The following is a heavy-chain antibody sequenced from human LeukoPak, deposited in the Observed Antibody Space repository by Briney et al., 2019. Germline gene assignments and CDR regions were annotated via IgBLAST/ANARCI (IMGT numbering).Heavy chain of an antibody. D-gene: IGHD2-2*01. CDR1: GGSFSGYY. Sequence: SETLSLTCAVYGGSFSGYYWSWIRQPPGKGLEWIGEINHSGSTNYNPSLKSRVTMSVDTSKNQFSLKLSSVTAADTAVYYCARDSGYCSSTSCYAYYYYYMDVWGKGTTVTVSS. J-gene: IGHJ6*03. CDR2: INHSGST. V-gene: IGHV4-34*01. CDR3: ARDSGYCSSTSCYAYYYYYMDV.